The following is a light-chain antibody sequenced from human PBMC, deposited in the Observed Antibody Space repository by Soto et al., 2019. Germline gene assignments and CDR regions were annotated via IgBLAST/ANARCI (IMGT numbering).Light chain of an antibody. Sequence: EIVLTQSPATLSLSPGERATLSCRASQSISTNLAWYQQQPGQAPRLLIHDTSNRATGIPARFSGSGSGTDFTRSISSLEPEDCALYYCQQRSNWPWTFGKGTKVEIK. CDR3: QQRSNWPWT. CDR2: DTS. V-gene: IGKV3-11*01. J-gene: IGKJ1*01. CDR1: QSISTN.